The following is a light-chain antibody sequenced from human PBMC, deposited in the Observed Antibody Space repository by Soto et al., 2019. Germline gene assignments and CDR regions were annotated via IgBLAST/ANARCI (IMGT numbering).Light chain of an antibody. CDR3: QQYGTS. Sequence: EIVLTQSPGTLSLSPGERATLSCRASQTISCSYLAWYQQKSGQAPRLLIYGASSRATGIPDRFSGSGSGTDFTLTISRLEPEDFAVYYCQQYGTSFGHGTRLEIK. J-gene: IGKJ5*01. CDR1: QTISCSY. CDR2: GAS. V-gene: IGKV3-20*01.